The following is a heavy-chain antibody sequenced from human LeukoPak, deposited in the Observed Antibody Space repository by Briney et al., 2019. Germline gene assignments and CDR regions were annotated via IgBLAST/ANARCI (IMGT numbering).Heavy chain of an antibody. CDR3: ARATSPIAYDWNS. CDR2: IDPSGPSV. CDR1: GYPFTNYK. Sequence: GASVKVSCKASGYPFTNYKIHWLRQAPGQGLQWMGIIDPSGPSVTYAQIFQGRLTVTRDTSTSTVYMQLSSLRSEDTAMYYCARATSPIAYDWNSWGQGTLVTVSS. J-gene: IGHJ4*02. D-gene: IGHD5-12*01. V-gene: IGHV1-46*01.